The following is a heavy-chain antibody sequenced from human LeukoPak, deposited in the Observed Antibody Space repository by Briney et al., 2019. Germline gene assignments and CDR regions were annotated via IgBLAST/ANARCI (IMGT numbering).Heavy chain of an antibody. CDR1: GFIFSSYG. CDR2: ISYDGSNK. Sequence: GGSLRLSCAASGFIFSSYGMHWVRQAPGKGLEWVAVISYDGSNKYYADSVKGRFTISRDNSKNTLYLQMNSLRAEDTAVYYCAKDGPVGATGAFDIWGQGTMVTVSS. CDR3: AKDGPVGATGAFDI. D-gene: IGHD1-26*01. J-gene: IGHJ3*02. V-gene: IGHV3-30*18.